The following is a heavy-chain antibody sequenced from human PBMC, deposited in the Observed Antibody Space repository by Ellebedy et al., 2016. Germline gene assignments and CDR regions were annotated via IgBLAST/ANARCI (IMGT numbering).Heavy chain of an antibody. D-gene: IGHD6-19*01. CDR1: GFPFSGFA. Sequence: GESLKISCAASGFPFSGFAMSWVRQAPGKGLEWVSTLSSAGSPNYADSVRGRFTISRDSSKDTLYLEMDSLRADDTAIYYCAKCRHSTGCLLDSWGQGTLVTVSS. J-gene: IGHJ4*02. CDR3: AKCRHSTGCLLDS. V-gene: IGHV3-23*01. CDR2: LSSAGSP.